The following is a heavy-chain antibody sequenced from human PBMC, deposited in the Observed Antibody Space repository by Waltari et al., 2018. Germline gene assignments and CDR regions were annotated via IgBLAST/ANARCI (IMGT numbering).Heavy chain of an antibody. CDR3: ARDRGRGLYLDT. D-gene: IGHD2-15*01. CDR2: VHGSGRT. V-gene: IGHV4-4*02. Sequence: QLQLQESGPGLVKPSGTLSLSCAVSGDSVSSAYCWNWVRQSPQKGLVWIGQVHGSGRTNYNPSFAGRVTVSLDTSKNLCSLKVTSATAADTAVYYCARDRGRGLYLDTWGPGTLVTVSP. CDR1: GDSVSSAYC. J-gene: IGHJ5*02.